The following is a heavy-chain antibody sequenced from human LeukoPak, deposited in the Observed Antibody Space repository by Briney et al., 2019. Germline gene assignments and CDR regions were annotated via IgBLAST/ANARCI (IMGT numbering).Heavy chain of an antibody. D-gene: IGHD6-13*01. J-gene: IGHJ4*02. CDR1: GGSINNYY. CDR2: IYYSGST. CDR3: ARDGSSSWYYFDY. Sequence: SETLSLTCTVSGGSINNYYWSWIRQPPGTGLEWIGYIYYSGSTNYNPSLKSRVTISADTSKNQFSLKLSSVTAADTAMYYCARDGSSSWYYFDYWGQGTLVTVSS. V-gene: IGHV4-59*01.